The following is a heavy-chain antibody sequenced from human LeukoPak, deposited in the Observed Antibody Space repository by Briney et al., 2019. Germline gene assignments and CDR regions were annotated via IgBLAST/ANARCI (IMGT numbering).Heavy chain of an antibody. Sequence: SETLSLTCNVSGGSISGYHWSWIRQPPGKGLEWLGYIYYSGSSNYNPSLKSRVTISVDTSKNQFSLKLSSVTAADTAVYYCARRNIAVAGPGSFDYWGQGTLVTVSS. CDR1: GGSISGYH. D-gene: IGHD6-19*01. J-gene: IGHJ4*02. CDR3: ARRNIAVAGPGSFDY. CDR2: IYYSGSS. V-gene: IGHV4-59*08.